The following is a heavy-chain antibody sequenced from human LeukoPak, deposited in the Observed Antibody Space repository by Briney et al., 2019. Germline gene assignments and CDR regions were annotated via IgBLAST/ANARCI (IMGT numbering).Heavy chain of an antibody. D-gene: IGHD6-19*01. V-gene: IGHV1-3*01. CDR3: ARDISSGWYFDY. CDR1: GYTFTSYA. CDR2: INAGNGNT. Sequence: ASVTVSCKASGYTFTSYAMHWMRQAPGQRLEWMGWINAGNGNTKYSQKFQGRVTITRDTSASTAYMELSSLRSEDTAVYYCARDISSGWYFDYWGQGTLVTVSS. J-gene: IGHJ4*02.